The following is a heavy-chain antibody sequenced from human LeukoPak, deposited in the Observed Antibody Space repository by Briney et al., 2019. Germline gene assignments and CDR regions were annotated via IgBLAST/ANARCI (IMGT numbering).Heavy chain of an antibody. V-gene: IGHV3-30*02. D-gene: IGHD3-10*01. CDR3: AKLGTPRITMVRGGGY. CDR1: GFTFSSYG. Sequence: GGSLRLSCAASGFTFSSYGMHWVRQAPGKGLEWVAFIRYDGSNKYYADSVKGRFTISRDNSKNTLYLQMNSLRAEDTAVYYCAKLGTPRITMVRGGGYWGQGTLVTVSS. CDR2: IRYDGSNK. J-gene: IGHJ4*02.